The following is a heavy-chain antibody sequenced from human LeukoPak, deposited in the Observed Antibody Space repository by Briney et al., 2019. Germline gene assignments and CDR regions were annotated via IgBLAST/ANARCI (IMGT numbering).Heavy chain of an antibody. D-gene: IGHD6-25*01. CDR3: ARRPRIAAHKLDY. CDR1: GGSFSGYY. Sequence: PSDTLSLTCAVYGGSFSGYYWSWIRQPPGKGLEWIGEINHSGSTNYNPSLKSRVTISVDTSKNQFSLKLSSVTAADTAVYYCARRPRIAAHKLDYWGQGTLVTVSS. J-gene: IGHJ4*02. CDR2: INHSGST. V-gene: IGHV4-34*01.